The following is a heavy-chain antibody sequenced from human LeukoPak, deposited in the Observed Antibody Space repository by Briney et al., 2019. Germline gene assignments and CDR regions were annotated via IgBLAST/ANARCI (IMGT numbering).Heavy chain of an antibody. V-gene: IGHV3-30-3*01. Sequence: LTGRSLRLSCAASGFTLSSCDMHWLRQAQGKGLEWVAFISYVGSKKHYADSVKGRFTISRDQAKHTVSLQMSSLRAEDRAVYFRARDPFSTVVASPIDFWGQGTLLTVFS. CDR1: GFTLSSCD. J-gene: IGHJ4*02. CDR2: ISYVGSKK. CDR3: ARDPFSTVVASPIDF. D-gene: IGHD4-23*01.